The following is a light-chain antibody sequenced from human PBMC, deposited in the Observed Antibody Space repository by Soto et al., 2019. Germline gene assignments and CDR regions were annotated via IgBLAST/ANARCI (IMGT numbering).Light chain of an antibody. CDR2: GAS. CDR3: QHYGTTPWT. V-gene: IGKV3-20*01. Sequence: ETVLTQSPATLSLSPGERVTLSCRASETFCSGCLAWYQQKPGQSPRLLIYGASSRATGIPDRFSGSGSGTDFTLTISRLEPEYFAVYYCQHYGTTPWTFGPGTKVGIK. J-gene: IGKJ1*01. CDR1: ETFCSGC.